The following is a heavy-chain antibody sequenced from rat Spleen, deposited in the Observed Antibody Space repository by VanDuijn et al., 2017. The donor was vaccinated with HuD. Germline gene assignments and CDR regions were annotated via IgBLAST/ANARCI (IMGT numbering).Heavy chain of an antibody. CDR1: GYSITSNY. CDR3: ARSDYDGTYCYGWFAY. Sequence: DVQLQESGPGLVKPSQSLSLTCSVTGYSITSNYWAWIRKFPGNRMEWMGYIKYSGNTGYNPSLRSRISITRETSKNQFFLQLNSVTTEDTATYYCARSDYDGTYCYGWFAYWGQGTLVTVSS. CDR2: IKYSGNT. D-gene: IGHD1-12*02. V-gene: IGHV3-1*01. J-gene: IGHJ3*01.